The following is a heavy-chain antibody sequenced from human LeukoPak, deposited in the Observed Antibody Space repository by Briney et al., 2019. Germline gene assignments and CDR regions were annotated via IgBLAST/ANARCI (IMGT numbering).Heavy chain of an antibody. CDR1: GYTFTSYD. D-gene: IGHD3-3*01. CDR3: ARGWYYDFWSGYYVWTYFDY. J-gene: IGHJ4*02. Sequence: EASVKVSCKASGYTFTSYDINWVRQATGQGLEWMGWMNPNSGNTGYAQKFQGRVTMTRNTSISTAYMELSSLRSEDTAVYCCARGWYYDFWSGYYVWTYFDYWGQGTLVTVSS. V-gene: IGHV1-8*01. CDR2: MNPNSGNT.